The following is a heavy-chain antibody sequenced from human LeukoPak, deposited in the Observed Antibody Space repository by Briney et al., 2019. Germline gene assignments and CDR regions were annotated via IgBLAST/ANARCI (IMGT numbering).Heavy chain of an antibody. CDR2: IYTSGST. V-gene: IGHV4-4*07. D-gene: IGHD3-16*01. CDR3: ARAGGVNMPMDV. J-gene: IGHJ6*03. CDR1: GDSISSDY. Sequence: SETLSLTCTVSGDSISSDYRTWIRQPAGKGLERIGRIYTSGSTHYNPSLKGRVSISEDRSKNQFSLRLTSVTAADTAVYYCARAGGVNMPMDVWGKGTTVTVSS.